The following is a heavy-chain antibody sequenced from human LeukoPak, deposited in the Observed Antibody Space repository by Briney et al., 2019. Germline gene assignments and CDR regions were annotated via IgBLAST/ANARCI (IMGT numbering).Heavy chain of an antibody. CDR2: ISAYNVNT. J-gene: IGHJ6*02. V-gene: IGHV1-18*01. CDR1: GYTFNNYG. Sequence: ASVRVSCKASGYTFNNYGITWVRQAPGQGLEWKGWISAYNVNTNYAQKLQGRVTMTTDTSTSTAYMELRSLRSGDTAVYYCARVDILQQGLLYGMDVWGQGTTVTVSS. CDR3: ARVDILQQGLLYGMDV. D-gene: IGHD6-13*01.